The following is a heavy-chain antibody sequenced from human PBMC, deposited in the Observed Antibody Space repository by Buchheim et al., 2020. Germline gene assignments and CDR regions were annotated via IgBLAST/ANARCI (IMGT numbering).Heavy chain of an antibody. V-gene: IGHV1-2*04. CDR1: GYTFTGYY. D-gene: IGHD6-19*01. CDR2: INPNSGGT. Sequence: QVQLVQSGAEVKKPGASVKVSCKASGYTFTGYYMHWVRQAPGQGLEWMGWINPNSGGTNYAQKFQGWVTMTRDTSISTAYMELSRLRSDDTAVYYCARSVEYSSGWYGWYFDLWDRGTL. J-gene: IGHJ2*01. CDR3: ARSVEYSSGWYGWYFDL.